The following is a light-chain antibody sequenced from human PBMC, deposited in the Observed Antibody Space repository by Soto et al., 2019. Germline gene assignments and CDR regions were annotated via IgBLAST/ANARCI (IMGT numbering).Light chain of an antibody. J-gene: IGKJ1*01. CDR3: QHYNSYSEA. CDR1: QTISSW. V-gene: IGKV1-5*03. CDR2: KAS. Sequence: IQLTPSPSPLSASVGDRVTITCRASQTISSWLAWYQQKPGKAPKLLIYKASTLKSGVPSRFSGSGSGTEFTLTISSLQPDDFATYYYQHYNSYSEAFGQGTKVDNK.